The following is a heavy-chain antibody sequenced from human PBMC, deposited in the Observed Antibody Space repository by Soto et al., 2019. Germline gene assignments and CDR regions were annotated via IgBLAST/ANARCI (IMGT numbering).Heavy chain of an antibody. D-gene: IGHD5-12*01. CDR1: GGSFSGYY. J-gene: IGHJ4*02. CDR2: INHSGST. V-gene: IGHV4-34*01. Sequence: SETLSLTCAVYGGSFSGYYWSWIRRPPGKGLEWIGEINHSGSTNYNPSLKSRVTISVDTSKNQFSLKLSSVTAADTAVYYCARGLSRYSGYDYSGYWGQGTLVTVSS. CDR3: ARGLSRYSGYDYSGY.